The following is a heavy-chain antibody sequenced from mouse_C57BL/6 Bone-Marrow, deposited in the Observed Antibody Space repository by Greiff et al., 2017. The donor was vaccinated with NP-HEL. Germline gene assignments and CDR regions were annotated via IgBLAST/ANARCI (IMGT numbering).Heavy chain of an antibody. V-gene: IGHV5-16*01. CDR2: INYDGSST. D-gene: IGHD2-4*01. J-gene: IGHJ4*01. CDR3: AREGGLRRRTYAMDY. CDR1: GFTFSDYS. Sequence: EVQVEESEGGLVQPGSSMKLSCTASGFTFSDYSMAWVRQVPEKGLEWVANINYDGSSTYYLDSLKSRFIISRDNAKNILYLQMSSLKSEDTATYYCAREGGLRRRTYAMDYWGQGTSVTVSS.